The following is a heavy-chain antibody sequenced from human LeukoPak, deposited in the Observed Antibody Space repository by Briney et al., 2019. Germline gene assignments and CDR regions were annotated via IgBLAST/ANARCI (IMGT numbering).Heavy chain of an antibody. CDR3: ARDLPYYYDSSGYGAFDI. Sequence: GGSLRLSCAASGFTVSSNYMSWVRQAPGKGLEWVSVIDSGGSTYYADSVKGRFTISRDNSKNTLYLQMNSLRAEDTAVYYCARDLPYYYDSSGYGAFDIWGQGTMVTVSS. V-gene: IGHV3-53*01. CDR2: IDSGGST. J-gene: IGHJ3*02. CDR1: GFTVSSNY. D-gene: IGHD3-22*01.